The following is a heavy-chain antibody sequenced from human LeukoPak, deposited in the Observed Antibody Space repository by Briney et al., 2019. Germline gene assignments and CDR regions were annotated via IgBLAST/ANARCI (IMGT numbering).Heavy chain of an antibody. CDR1: GYTFTGYY. Sequence: GASVKVSCKASGYTFTGYYMHWVRQAPGQGLEWMGWINPNSGGTNYAQKFQGRVTMTRDTSISTAYMELSRLRSDDTAVYYCAREGSLRYFDWFKRGNSHDAFDIWGQGTMVTVSS. D-gene: IGHD3-9*01. CDR2: INPNSGGT. V-gene: IGHV1-2*02. J-gene: IGHJ3*02. CDR3: AREGSLRYFDWFKRGNSHDAFDI.